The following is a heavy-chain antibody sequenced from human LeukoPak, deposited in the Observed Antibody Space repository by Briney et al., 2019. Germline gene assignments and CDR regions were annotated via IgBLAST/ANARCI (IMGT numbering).Heavy chain of an antibody. Sequence: GGSLRLSCAASGFTFSSYWMHWVRQAPGKGLVWVSRINSDGSSTSYADSVKGRFTISRDNAKNTLYLRMNSLRAEDTAVYYCARGFPTVTRAAKEFDPWGQGTLVTVSS. CDR1: GFTFSSYW. J-gene: IGHJ5*02. CDR3: ARGFPTVTRAAKEFDP. CDR2: INSDGSST. V-gene: IGHV3-74*01. D-gene: IGHD4-17*01.